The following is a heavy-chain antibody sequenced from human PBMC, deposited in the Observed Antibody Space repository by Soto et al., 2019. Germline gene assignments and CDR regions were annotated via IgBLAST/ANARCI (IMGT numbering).Heavy chain of an antibody. CDR1: GFTFSSYA. J-gene: IGHJ5*02. CDR2: ISYDGSNK. Sequence: QVQLVESGGGVVQPGRSLRLSCAASGFTFSSYAMHWVRQAPGKGLEWVVVISYDGSNKYYADSVKGRFTISRDNSKNTLYLQMNSLRAEDTAVYYCARMAVAGTWNWFDPWGQGTLVTVSS. D-gene: IGHD6-19*01. CDR3: ARMAVAGTWNWFDP. V-gene: IGHV3-30-3*01.